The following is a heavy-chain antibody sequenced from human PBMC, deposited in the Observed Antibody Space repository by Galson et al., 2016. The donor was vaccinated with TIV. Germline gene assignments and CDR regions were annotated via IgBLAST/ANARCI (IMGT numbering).Heavy chain of an antibody. CDR1: GVTFRTYC. Sequence: SLRPSCADPGVTFRTYCTHWVAQAPGKGLVWVSRINTYGSTTNYADSVTGRFTISIDNAKNTLYLLMNGLSVEDTAVYYCSRPSHYYVISSFYPLDFWGQGTLVTVSS. J-gene: IGHJ4*02. CDR2: INTYGSTT. D-gene: IGHD3-10*02. V-gene: IGHV3-74*01. CDR3: SRPSHYYVISSFYPLDF.